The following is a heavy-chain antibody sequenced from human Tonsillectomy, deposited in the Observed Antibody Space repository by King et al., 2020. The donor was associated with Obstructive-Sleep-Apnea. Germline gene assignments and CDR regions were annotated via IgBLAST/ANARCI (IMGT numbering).Heavy chain of an antibody. CDR1: GFTFSSYA. Sequence: VQLVESGGGLVQPGGSLRLSCAASGFTFSSYAISWVRQAPGKGLEWVSAIGGSGSSTYYADSVKGRFTIYRENSKNTLYLQMNSLRAEDTALYYCAKEQSTVGGNGAFDIWGQGTMVTVSS. D-gene: IGHD6-19*01. J-gene: IGHJ3*02. CDR2: IGGSGSST. V-gene: IGHV3-23*04. CDR3: AKEQSTVGGNGAFDI.